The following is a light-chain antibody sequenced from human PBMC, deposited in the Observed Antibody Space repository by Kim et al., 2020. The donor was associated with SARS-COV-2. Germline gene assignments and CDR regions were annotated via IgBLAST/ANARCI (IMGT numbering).Light chain of an antibody. Sequence: DIQMTQSPSSLSASVGDRVTITCRASQDINTRLVWNHQKPEKAPKTLIYAASNLQSGVPSRFSGSGSGTDFTLTISSLQPEDFATYYCQQDQRYPITFGQGTRLEIK. CDR1: QDINTR. V-gene: IGKV1D-16*01. J-gene: IGKJ5*01. CDR2: AAS. CDR3: QQDQRYPIT.